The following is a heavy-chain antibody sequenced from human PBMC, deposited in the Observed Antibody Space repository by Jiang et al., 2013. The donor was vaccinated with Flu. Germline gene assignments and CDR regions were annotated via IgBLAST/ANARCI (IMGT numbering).Heavy chain of an antibody. CDR1: GYSISSGYY. D-gene: IGHD6-6*01. V-gene: IGHV4-38-2*02. CDR3: ARGLMRSSSSDPHTCLDP. CDR2: IYHSGKT. J-gene: IGHJ5*02. Sequence: VQLVESGPGLVKPSETLSLTCSVSGYSISSGYYWGWIRQSPGKGLEWIGSIYHSGKTYYNPSLRSRVTISVDTSKNQFSLRLSSVTAADTAIYYCARGLMRSSSSDPHTCLDP.